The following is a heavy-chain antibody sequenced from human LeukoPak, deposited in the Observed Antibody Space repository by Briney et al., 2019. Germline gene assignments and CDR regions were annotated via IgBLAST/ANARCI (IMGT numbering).Heavy chain of an antibody. J-gene: IGHJ4*02. CDR2: IYPDDSDT. V-gene: IGHV5-51*01. CDR3: VRQADSSGWYYFDY. Sequence: GESLKISCQGPGYDFTKYWIGWVRQMLGKGLEWMAIIYPDDSDTKYNPSFQGQVTISSDKSITTAYLQWSSLKASDTAIYYCVRQADSSGWYYFDYWGPGTRVTVTS. CDR1: GYDFTKYW. D-gene: IGHD6-19*01.